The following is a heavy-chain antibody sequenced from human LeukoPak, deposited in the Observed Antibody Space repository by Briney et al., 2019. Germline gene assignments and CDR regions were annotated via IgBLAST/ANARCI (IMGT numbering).Heavy chain of an antibody. J-gene: IGHJ4*02. Sequence: SETLSLTCTVSGDSISSYYWSWIRQPPGKGLEWIGYIYYSGSTNYNPSLKSRVTISVDTSKNQFSLKLSSVTAADTAVYYCARGSGYYLDFDYWGQGTLVTVSS. CDR2: IYYSGST. CDR3: ARGSGYYLDFDY. D-gene: IGHD3-22*01. CDR1: GDSISSYY. V-gene: IGHV4-59*01.